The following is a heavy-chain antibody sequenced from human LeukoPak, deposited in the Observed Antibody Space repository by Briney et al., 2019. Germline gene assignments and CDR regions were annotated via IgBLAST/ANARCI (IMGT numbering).Heavy chain of an antibody. D-gene: IGHD3-10*01. CDR3: AKDIGYYYGSGPTVDV. CDR2: ISSSSSYI. J-gene: IGHJ6*04. V-gene: IGHV3-21*04. Sequence: GRSLRLSCAVSGFTFSSYSMNWVRQAPGKGLEWVSSISSSSSYIYYADSVKGRFTISRDNAKNSLYLQMNSLRAEDMALYYCAKDIGYYYGSGPTVDVWGKGTTATVSS. CDR1: GFTFSSYS.